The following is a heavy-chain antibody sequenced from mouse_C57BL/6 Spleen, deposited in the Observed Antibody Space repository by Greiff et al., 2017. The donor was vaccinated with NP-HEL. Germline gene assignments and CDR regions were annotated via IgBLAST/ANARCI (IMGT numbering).Heavy chain of an antibody. CDR1: GYTFTSYW. CDR3: ARQGQLRHAMDY. D-gene: IGHD3-2*02. CDR2: INPSNGGT. J-gene: IGHJ4*01. Sequence: VKLVESGTELVKPGASVKLSCKASGYTFTSYWMHWVKQRPGQGLEWIGNINPSNGGTNYNEKFKSKATLTVDKSSSTAYMQLSSLTSEDSAVYYCARQGQLRHAMDYWGQGTSVTVSS. V-gene: IGHV1-53*01.